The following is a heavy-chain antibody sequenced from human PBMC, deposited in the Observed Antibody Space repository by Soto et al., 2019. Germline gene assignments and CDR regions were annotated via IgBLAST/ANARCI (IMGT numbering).Heavy chain of an antibody. CDR3: AREGNYDFWSVYGGRSNTFVI. Sequence: EVQLVESAGGSVQPGGSLRLACAASGFTFSSYWMHWVRQAPGKGLVRVSRMNRDGSSTSYADSVKGRCTIYRDTAKDTLYLQMNSLRAEDTAVYYCAREGNYDFWSVYGGRSNTFVIWGQGTMVTVPP. J-gene: IGHJ3*02. V-gene: IGHV3-74*01. D-gene: IGHD3-3*01. CDR1: GFTFSSYW. CDR2: MNRDGSST.